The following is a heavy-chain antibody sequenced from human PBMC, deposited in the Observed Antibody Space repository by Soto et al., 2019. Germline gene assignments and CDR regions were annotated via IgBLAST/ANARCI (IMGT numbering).Heavy chain of an antibody. CDR1: GYTFTSYG. V-gene: IGHV1-18*01. CDR3: ARDAAIGMNDY. J-gene: IGHJ4*02. CDR2: ISAYNGNT. Sequence: QVQLVQSGAEVKKPGASVKVSCKASGYTFTSYGISWVRQAPGQGLEWMGWISAYNGNTKYAQNLQGRVTMTTDTPTSTADMELRSLRSDDTAVYSCARDAAIGMNDYWGQGTLVTVSS. D-gene: IGHD1-20*01.